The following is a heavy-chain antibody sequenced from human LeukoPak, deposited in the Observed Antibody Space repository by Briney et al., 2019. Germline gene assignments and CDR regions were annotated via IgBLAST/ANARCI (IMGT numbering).Heavy chain of an antibody. J-gene: IGHJ4*02. Sequence: ASVKVSCKASGYTFADYYIHWVRQAPGQGLEWMGLNNPDSGGTHYAQKFQGRVTMTRDTSISTAYMELSRLISDDTAVYFCAREVGAIDYWGQGTLVTVSS. CDR1: GYTFADYY. D-gene: IGHD1-26*01. CDR3: AREVGAIDY. V-gene: IGHV1-2*02. CDR2: NNPDSGGT.